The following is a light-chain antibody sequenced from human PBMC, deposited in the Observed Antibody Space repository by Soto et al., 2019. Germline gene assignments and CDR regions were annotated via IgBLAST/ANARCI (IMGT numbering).Light chain of an antibody. Sequence: EIVLTQSPATLSLSPGERATLSCRASQSVSSYLAWYQQKPGQAPRLLIYDASNRATGIPARFSGSGSGTDFTLTISSLQSEDFAVYYCQQYNAWTWTFGQGTKVDIK. J-gene: IGKJ1*01. CDR3: QQYNAWTWT. V-gene: IGKV3-11*01. CDR1: QSVSSY. CDR2: DAS.